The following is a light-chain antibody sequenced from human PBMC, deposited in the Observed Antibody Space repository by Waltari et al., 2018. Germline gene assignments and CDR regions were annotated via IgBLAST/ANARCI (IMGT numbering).Light chain of an antibody. CDR2: EAT. CDR3: CSYTGSSTSYG. V-gene: IGLV2-23*01. CDR1: KPDLSSYKL. Sequence: QSALSQPASVSGSRGKSLTITCTGAKPDLSSYKLVAWYQNHPNRDPKFIIYEATKRPSGISHRFSGAKSGATASLRISGLQADDEADYYCCSYTGSSTSYGCGGGTKVTVL. J-gene: IGLJ1*01.